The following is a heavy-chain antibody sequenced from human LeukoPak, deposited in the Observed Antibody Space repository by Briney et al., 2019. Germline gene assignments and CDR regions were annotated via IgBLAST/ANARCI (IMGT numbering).Heavy chain of an antibody. CDR3: AIHGPSDYVWGSYRGGDAFDI. CDR2: IYYSGIA. J-gene: IGHJ3*02. D-gene: IGHD3-16*02. V-gene: IGHV4-59*08. Sequence: SETQSLTCTVSGGSISGYYWSWIRQPPGKGLEWIGYIYYSGIANYNPSLKSRVTISVDTSKNQFSLKLSSVTAADTAVYYCAIHGPSDYVWGSYRGGDAFDIWGQGTMVTISS. CDR1: GGSISGYY.